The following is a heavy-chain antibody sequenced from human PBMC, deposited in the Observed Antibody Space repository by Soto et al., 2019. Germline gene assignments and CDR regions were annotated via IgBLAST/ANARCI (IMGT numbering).Heavy chain of an antibody. CDR1: GGSITNYY. CDR2: SFHTGAT. Sequence: PSDTLSLTCTVAGGSITNYYYSWIRQPPGKGLEGSGYSFHTGATSYNPSPKSRVTLSVDTSQSQFSLKLNSVTAADTAVYHCNTPAYAPSASLAFAIWGPGTLVSDSS. V-gene: IGHV4-59*08. D-gene: IGHD2-2*01. CDR3: NTPAYAPSASLAFAI. J-gene: IGHJ4*03.